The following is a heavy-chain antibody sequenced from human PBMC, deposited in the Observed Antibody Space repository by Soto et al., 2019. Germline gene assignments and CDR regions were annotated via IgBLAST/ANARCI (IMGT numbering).Heavy chain of an antibody. D-gene: IGHD3-3*01. V-gene: IGHV3-64D*06. CDR1: GFTFSSFS. Sequence: GGSLRLSCSASGFTFSSFSMHWVRQSPGKGLEYVSHMSSDGGRIYYADPVKGRFTISRDNSKNMLYLQMSSLRPDDSAVYYCVKSRDGANYDFFDWGQGTQVTVSS. CDR3: VKSRDGANYDFFD. J-gene: IGHJ4*02. CDR2: MSSDGGRI.